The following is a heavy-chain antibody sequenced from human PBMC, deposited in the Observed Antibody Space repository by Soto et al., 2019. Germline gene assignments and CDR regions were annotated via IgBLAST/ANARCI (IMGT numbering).Heavy chain of an antibody. Sequence: GGSLRLSSATSGFTFSSYWMGWVRQAPEKGLEWVANISPDGRGQYYVDSVKGRFTISRDNAHNSLFLEMNSLRAEDTAVYYCARHGSYCFDSWGQGAQVTVSS. CDR2: ISPDGRGQ. V-gene: IGHV3-7*01. J-gene: IGHJ4*02. CDR1: GFTFSSYW. CDR3: ARHGSYCFDS. D-gene: IGHD3-10*01.